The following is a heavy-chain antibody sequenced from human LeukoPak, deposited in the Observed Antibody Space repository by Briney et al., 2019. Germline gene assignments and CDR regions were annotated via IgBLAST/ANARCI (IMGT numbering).Heavy chain of an antibody. V-gene: IGHV5-51*01. J-gene: IGHJ4*02. CDR2: IYPRDSDT. D-gene: IGHD2-8*01. CDR1: GYSFTNYW. Sequence: GEPLKISGKGSGYSFTNYWIGWVRQTRGKDLEWMGIIYPRDSDTRYSASFRGQVTISADKSISTAYLQWISLEASDTAMYYCGRGGCINGISYTEYFDYWGQGTPVTVSS. CDR3: GRGGCINGISYTEYFDY.